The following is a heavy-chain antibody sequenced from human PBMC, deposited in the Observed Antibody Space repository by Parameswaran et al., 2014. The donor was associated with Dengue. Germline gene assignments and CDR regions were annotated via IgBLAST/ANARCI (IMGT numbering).Heavy chain of an antibody. D-gene: IGHD3-22*01. CDR3: AKASLYDSSGYYYPAYYFDY. V-gene: IGHV3-23*01. Sequence: VRQAPGKGLEWVSIINNSSSSIYYADSVKGRFTISRDNSKNTLYPQMNSLRAEDTAVYYCAKASLYDSSGYYYPAYYFDYWGQGTLVTVSS. CDR2: INNSSSSI. J-gene: IGHJ4*02.